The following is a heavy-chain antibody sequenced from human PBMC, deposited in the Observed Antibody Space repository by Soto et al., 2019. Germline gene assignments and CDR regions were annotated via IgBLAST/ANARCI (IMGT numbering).Heavy chain of an antibody. V-gene: IGHV1-18*04. D-gene: IGHD4-17*01. Sequence: QVQLVQSGAEVKKPGASVKVSCKASGYTFTSYGISWVRQAPGQGLEWMGWISAYNGNTNYAQKLQGRVTMTTDTSKSTAYIELRSLRSDDTAVYYCARDPMDHDYGDYGSRAGAFDIWGQGTMVTVSS. J-gene: IGHJ3*02. CDR2: ISAYNGNT. CDR1: GYTFTSYG. CDR3: ARDPMDHDYGDYGSRAGAFDI.